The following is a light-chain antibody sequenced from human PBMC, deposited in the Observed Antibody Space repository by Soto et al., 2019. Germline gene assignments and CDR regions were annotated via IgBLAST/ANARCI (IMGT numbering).Light chain of an antibody. Sequence: DIVMTQSPLSLPVTPGEPASISCRSSQSLLHSNGYNCLDWYLQKPGQSPQLLIYLCSTRASGVPEKLRDSGSGPGFTPKFSRVEDEDVGVYSSTQRLLTPLSFGRENTVPIK. V-gene: IGKV2-28*01. J-gene: IGKJ4*01. CDR2: LCS. CDR3: TQRLLTPLS. CDR1: QSLLHSNGYNC.